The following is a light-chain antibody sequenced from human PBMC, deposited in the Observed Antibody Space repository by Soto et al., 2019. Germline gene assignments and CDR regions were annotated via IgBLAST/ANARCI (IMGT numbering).Light chain of an antibody. CDR2: DAS. J-gene: IGKJ1*01. CDR1: QSVSSY. Sequence: EIVMSQSPATLSVSPGERATLSCRASQSVSSYLAWYQQKPGQAPRLLIYDASNRATGIPARFSGSGSGTEFTLTISSLQSEDSAVYFCQQYANWPTFGQGTKVDIK. V-gene: IGKV3D-15*01. CDR3: QQYANWPT.